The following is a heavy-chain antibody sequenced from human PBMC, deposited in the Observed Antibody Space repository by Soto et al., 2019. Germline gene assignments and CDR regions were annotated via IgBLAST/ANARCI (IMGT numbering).Heavy chain of an antibody. D-gene: IGHD2-2*01. V-gene: IGHV3-15*01. Sequence: GGSLRLSCEASGFTFSNAWMNWVRQGPGKGLEWLGRIKSKVDGGTADYGAATKGRFSISRDDLKNMLYLQMNSLKPGDTAVYYCTTLSYLYYDGMDVWGQGTTVTVSS. CDR1: GFTFSNAW. CDR2: IKSKVDGGTA. CDR3: TTLSYLYYDGMDV. J-gene: IGHJ6*02.